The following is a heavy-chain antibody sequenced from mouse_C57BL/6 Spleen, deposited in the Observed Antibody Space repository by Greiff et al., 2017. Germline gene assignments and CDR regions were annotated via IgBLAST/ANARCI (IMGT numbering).Heavy chain of an antibody. CDR3: ARSGYGNSWFAY. CDR1: GYTFTSYT. Sequence: VKLQESGAELARPGASVKMSCKASGYTFTSYTMHWVKQRPGQGLEWIGYINPSSGYTKYNQKFKDKATLTADKSSSTAYMQLSSLTSEDSAVYYCARSGYGNSWFAYWGQGTLVTVSA. J-gene: IGHJ3*01. D-gene: IGHD2-10*02. V-gene: IGHV1-4*01. CDR2: INPSSGYT.